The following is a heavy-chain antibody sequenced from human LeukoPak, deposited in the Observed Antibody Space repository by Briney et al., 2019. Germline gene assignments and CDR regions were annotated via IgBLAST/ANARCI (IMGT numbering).Heavy chain of an antibody. CDR1: GGTFSSYA. CDR2: IIPIFGTA. CDR3: ANVAVAFADAFDI. D-gene: IGHD6-19*01. J-gene: IGHJ3*02. V-gene: IGHV1-69*01. Sequence: ASVKVSCKASGGTFSSYAISWVRQAPGQGLEWMGGIIPIFGTANYAQKFQGRVTITADESTSTAYMELSSLRSEDTAVYYCANVAVAFADAFDIWGQGTMVTVSS.